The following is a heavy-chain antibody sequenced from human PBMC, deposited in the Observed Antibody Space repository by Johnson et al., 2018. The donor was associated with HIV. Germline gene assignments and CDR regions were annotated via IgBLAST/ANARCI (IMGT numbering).Heavy chain of an antibody. CDR3: AKDGRLGATLMRTGDDAFDI. J-gene: IGHJ3*02. Sequence: EVQLVESGGGLVQPGGSLRLSCAASGFTFSSYAMSWVRQAPGKGLEWVSAISGSGGSTYYADSVKGRFTISRDNSKNTLYLQMNSLRAEDTAVYYCAKDGRLGATLMRTGDDAFDIWGQGTMVTVSS. CDR2: ISGSGGST. D-gene: IGHD1-26*01. V-gene: IGHV3-23*04. CDR1: GFTFSSYA.